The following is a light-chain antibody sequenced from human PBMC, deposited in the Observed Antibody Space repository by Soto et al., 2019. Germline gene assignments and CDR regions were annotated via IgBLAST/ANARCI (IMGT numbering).Light chain of an antibody. J-gene: IGLJ2*01. CDR2: EVS. Sequence: QSALTQPASVSGSPGQSITISCTGTSSDVGGYHYVSWYQQHPGKAPKLMIYEVSNRPSGVSNRCSGSKSGNTASLTISGLQAEDEADYYCSSYTSSSTRVFGGGTKLTVL. CDR1: SSDVGGYHY. CDR3: SSYTSSSTRV. V-gene: IGLV2-14*01.